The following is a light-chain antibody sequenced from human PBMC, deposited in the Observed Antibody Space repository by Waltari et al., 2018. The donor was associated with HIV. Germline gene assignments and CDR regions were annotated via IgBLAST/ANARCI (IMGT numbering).Light chain of an antibody. Sequence: SFELTQPPSVSVSPGQTARITCSGDTLPKQYVFCYQQRPGQAPVLVIYKDNERPSGIPERFSGSTSGTTVGLTISGVQAEDEADYYCQSSDSSGAYWVFGGGTKVTVL. CDR3: QSSDSSGAYWV. CDR2: KDN. CDR1: TLPKQY. V-gene: IGLV3-25*03. J-gene: IGLJ3*02.